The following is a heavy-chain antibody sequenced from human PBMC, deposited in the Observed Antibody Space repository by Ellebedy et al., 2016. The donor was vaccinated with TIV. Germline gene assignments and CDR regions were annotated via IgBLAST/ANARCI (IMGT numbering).Heavy chain of an antibody. CDR1: GFNVVSNY. CDR3: ARTPYYASVRRDFDY. Sequence: GESLKISCAAPGFNVVSNYMSWVRQAPGKGLEWVSVISAGDSTFYAASVQGRFTVSRDISNNMVYLQLNSLRAEDTAVYYCARTPYYASVRRDFDYWGQGTLVTVSS. V-gene: IGHV3-53*01. D-gene: IGHD2-2*01. J-gene: IGHJ4*02. CDR2: ISAGDST.